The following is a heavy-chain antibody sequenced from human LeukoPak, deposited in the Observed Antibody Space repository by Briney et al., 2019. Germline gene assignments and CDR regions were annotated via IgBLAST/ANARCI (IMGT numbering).Heavy chain of an antibody. V-gene: IGHV3-21*01. J-gene: IGHJ4*02. CDR3: ARTSGDDDFWSGYHSDY. D-gene: IGHD3-3*01. CDR2: ISSSSSYI. Sequence: GGSLRLSCAASGFTFSSYGMNWVRQAPGKGLEWVSSISSSSSYIYYADSVKGRFTISRDNAKNSLYLQMNSLRAEDTAVYYCARTSGDDDFWSGYHSDYWGQGTLVTVSS. CDR1: GFTFSSYG.